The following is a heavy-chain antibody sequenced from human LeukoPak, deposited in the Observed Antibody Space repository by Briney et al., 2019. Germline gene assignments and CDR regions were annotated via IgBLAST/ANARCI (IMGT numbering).Heavy chain of an antibody. J-gene: IGHJ4*02. CDR1: GDSISSDY. CDR3: ASYCSTTSCPFDY. CDR2: ISYSGST. V-gene: IGHV4-59*01. Sequence: SETLSLTCSASGDSISSDYWSWIRQPPGKGLEWIGYISYSGSTKSNPALKSRVTISGDRSKNQFSLKMTSVTAADTAVYYCASYCSTTSCPFDYWGQGTLVTVSS. D-gene: IGHD2-2*01.